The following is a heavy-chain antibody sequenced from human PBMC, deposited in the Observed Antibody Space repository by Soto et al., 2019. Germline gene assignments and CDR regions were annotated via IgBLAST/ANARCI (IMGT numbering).Heavy chain of an antibody. CDR2: VYTDGRM. CDR3: ARGPSAAYIYGSNLGYFDY. V-gene: IGHV3-53*01. Sequence: PGGSLRLSCAASGFTVSSTYMSWVRQAPGKGLAWVSAVYTDGRMYYADSVKGRFTLSRDTSKNMLFLQMNSLRDEDTAVYYCARGPSAAYIYGSNLGYFDYWGQGTLVTVSS. D-gene: IGHD5-18*01. J-gene: IGHJ4*02. CDR1: GFTVSSTY.